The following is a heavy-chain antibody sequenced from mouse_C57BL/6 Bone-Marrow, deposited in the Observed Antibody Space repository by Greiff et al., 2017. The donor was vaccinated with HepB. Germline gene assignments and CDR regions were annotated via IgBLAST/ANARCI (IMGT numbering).Heavy chain of an antibody. D-gene: IGHD1-1*01. CDR1: GYTFTSYW. CDR3: ARWVITTVVAPYYYAMDY. J-gene: IGHJ4*01. Sequence: QVQLQQPGAELVKPGASVKLSCKASGYTFTSYWMHWVKQRPGQGLEWIGMIHPNSGSTNYNEKFKSKATLTLDKSSSTAYMQLSSLTSEDSAVYYCARWVITTVVAPYYYAMDYWGQGTSVTVSS. V-gene: IGHV1-64*01. CDR2: IHPNSGST.